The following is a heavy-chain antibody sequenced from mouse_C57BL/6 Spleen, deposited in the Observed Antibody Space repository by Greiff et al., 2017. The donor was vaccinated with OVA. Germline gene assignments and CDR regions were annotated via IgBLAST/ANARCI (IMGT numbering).Heavy chain of an antibody. D-gene: IGHD2-5*01. V-gene: IGHV3-6*01. J-gene: IGHJ2*01. CDR2: ISYDGSN. CDR1: GYSITSGYY. CDR3: AREDYSNSYYFDY. Sequence: EVKLMESGPGLVKPSQSLSLTCSVTGYSITSGYYWNWIRQFPGNKLEWMGYISYDGSNNYNPSLKNRLSITRDTSKNQFFLKLNSVTTEDTATYYCAREDYSNSYYFDYWGQGTTLTVSS.